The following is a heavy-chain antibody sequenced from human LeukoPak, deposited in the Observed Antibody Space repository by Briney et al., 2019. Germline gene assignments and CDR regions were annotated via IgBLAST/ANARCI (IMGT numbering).Heavy chain of an antibody. CDR2: INTDGSST. D-gene: IGHD1-26*01. V-gene: IGHV3-74*01. J-gene: IGHJ4*02. CDR1: GFTFSSYW. Sequence: PGGSLRLSCAASGFTFSSYWMHWVRQAPGKGLVWVSRINTDGSSTSYADSVKGRFTISRDNAKNTLYLQMNSLRAEDTAVYYCAKDMGYRGEGATPDNWGQGTLVTVSS. CDR3: AKDMGYRGEGATPDN.